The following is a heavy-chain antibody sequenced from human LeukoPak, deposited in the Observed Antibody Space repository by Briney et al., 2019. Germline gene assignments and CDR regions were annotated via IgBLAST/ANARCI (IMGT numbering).Heavy chain of an antibody. J-gene: IGHJ4*02. CDR2: IYYSGST. V-gene: IGHV4-39*07. CDR1: GGSISSSSYY. Sequence: SETLSLTCTVSGGSISSSSYYWGWIRQPPGKGLEWIGSIYYSGSTYYNPSLKSRVTISVDTSKNQFSLKLSSVTAADTAVYYCAREVMITFGGVIVLYYFDYWGQGTLVTVSS. CDR3: AREVMITFGGVIVLYYFDY. D-gene: IGHD3-16*02.